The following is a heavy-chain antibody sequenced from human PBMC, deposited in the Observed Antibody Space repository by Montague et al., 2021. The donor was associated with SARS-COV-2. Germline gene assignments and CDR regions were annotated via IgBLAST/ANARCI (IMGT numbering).Heavy chain of an antibody. Sequence: SLSLSWSASGFTFSSYPMHWVRQAPGKGLEWVAVISYDGRKKFYADSVKGRFTISRDNSKNRLYLQMNSLRDEDTAVYHCAREQGYSYGDEGYYYHGMDVWGQGTTVTVSS. CDR2: ISYDGRKK. CDR1: GFTFSSYP. J-gene: IGHJ6*02. D-gene: IGHD5-18*01. V-gene: IGHV3-30-3*01. CDR3: AREQGYSYGDEGYYYHGMDV.